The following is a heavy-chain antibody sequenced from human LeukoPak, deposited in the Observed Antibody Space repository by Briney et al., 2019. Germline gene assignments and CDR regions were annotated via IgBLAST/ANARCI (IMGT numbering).Heavy chain of an antibody. Sequence: GGSLRLSCAASGFTFRSSAMNWVRQAPGEGLEWVSAISGSGDSTYYADSVKGRFTISRDNSKNTLYLQMNSLRDEDTALYYCAKGGSNSWCVFENWGQGTLVTVSS. V-gene: IGHV3-23*01. D-gene: IGHD2-2*01. CDR1: GFTFRSSA. CDR2: ISGSGDST. CDR3: AKGGSNSWCVFEN. J-gene: IGHJ4*02.